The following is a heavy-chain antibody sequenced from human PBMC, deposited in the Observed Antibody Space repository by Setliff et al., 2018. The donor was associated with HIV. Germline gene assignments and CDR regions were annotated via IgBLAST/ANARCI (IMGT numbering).Heavy chain of an antibody. Sequence: GASVKVSCKASGYTFTSYYMHWVRQAPGQGLEWMGIINPSGGSTSYAQKFEGRVAMTADTSTNNVHMYLSSLRSDDTAVYYCARLRPTAFFDYWGQGTLVTVSS. CDR1: GYTFTSYY. CDR3: ARLRPTAFFDY. J-gene: IGHJ4*02. V-gene: IGHV1-46*01. D-gene: IGHD3-3*01. CDR2: INPSGGST.